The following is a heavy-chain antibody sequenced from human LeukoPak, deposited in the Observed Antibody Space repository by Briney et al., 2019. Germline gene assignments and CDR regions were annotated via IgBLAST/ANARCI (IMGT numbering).Heavy chain of an antibody. CDR3: AKGNCSGDCISYFYFYMDV. CDR2: IRFEGSNK. CDR1: GFTFSSYG. Sequence: GGSLRLSCAASGFTFSSYGMQWVRQAPGRGLEWVAFIRFEGSNKHYADSVKERFTISRDKSRDALYLQINSLRAEDTAVYYCAKGNCSGDCISYFYFYMDVWGKGATRTVSS. V-gene: IGHV3-30*02. D-gene: IGHD2-21*02. J-gene: IGHJ6*03.